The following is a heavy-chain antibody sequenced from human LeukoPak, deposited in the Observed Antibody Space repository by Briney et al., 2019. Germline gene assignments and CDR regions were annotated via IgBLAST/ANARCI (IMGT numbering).Heavy chain of an antibody. CDR2: INHSGST. CDR3: ARLGYSSSWPAYYYYYMDV. V-gene: IGHV4-34*01. Sequence: SETLSLTCAVYGGSFSGYYWSWIRQPPGKGLEWIGEINHSGSTNYNPSLKSRVTISVDTSKNQFPLKLSSVTAADTAVYYCARLGYSSSWPAYYYYYMDVWGKGTTVTVSS. J-gene: IGHJ6*03. D-gene: IGHD6-13*01. CDR1: GGSFSGYY.